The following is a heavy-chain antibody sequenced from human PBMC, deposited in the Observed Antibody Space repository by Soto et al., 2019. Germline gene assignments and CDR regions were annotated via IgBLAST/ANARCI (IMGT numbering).Heavy chain of an antibody. CDR1: GFTFSSYA. Sequence: GGFLRLSCAASGFTFSSYAMSWVRQAPGKGLEWVSAISGSGGSTYYADSVKGRFTISRDNSKNTLYLQMNSLRAEDTAVYYCAKDHYESVLMVYALFDYWGKGTLVTVSP. CDR2: ISGSGGST. D-gene: IGHD2-8*01. J-gene: IGHJ4*02. CDR3: AKDHYESVLMVYALFDY. V-gene: IGHV3-23*01.